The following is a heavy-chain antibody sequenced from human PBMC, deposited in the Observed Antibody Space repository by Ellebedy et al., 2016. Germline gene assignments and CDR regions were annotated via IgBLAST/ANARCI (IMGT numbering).Heavy chain of an antibody. CDR1: GGSMIGHY. CDR2: IYYSGTT. D-gene: IGHD1-1*01. Sequence: SETLSLTCTVSGGSMIGHYWSWIRQPPGAGLQWIGYIYYSGTTNYDPSLRSRVAISVDMSKNQISLKLTSVTAADTGMYYCARADTQLFDYWGQGTLVAVSS. V-gene: IGHV4-59*11. CDR3: ARADTQLFDY. J-gene: IGHJ4*01.